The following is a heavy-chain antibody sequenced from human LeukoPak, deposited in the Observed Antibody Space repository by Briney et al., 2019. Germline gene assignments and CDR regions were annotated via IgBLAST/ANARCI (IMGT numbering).Heavy chain of an antibody. J-gene: IGHJ4*02. V-gene: IGHV4-59*01. CDR3: ARDQGY. CDR1: GGYISSYY. CDR2: IYYSGST. Sequence: SETLSLTCTVSGGYISSYYWSWIRQPPGKGLEWIGYIYYSGSTNYNPSLKSRVTISVDTSKNQFSLKLSSVTAADTAVYYCARDQGYWGQGTLVTVSS.